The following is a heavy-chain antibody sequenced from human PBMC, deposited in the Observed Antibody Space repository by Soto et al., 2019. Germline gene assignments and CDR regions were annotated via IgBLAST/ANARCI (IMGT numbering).Heavy chain of an antibody. CDR3: ARTYCSSTSCQAHYFDY. CDR1: GGSISSSSYY. CDR2: IYYSGST. D-gene: IGHD2-2*01. J-gene: IGHJ4*02. Sequence: SETLSLTCTVSGGSISSSSYYWGWIRQPPGKGLEWIGSIYYSGSTYYNPSLKSRVTISVDTSKNQFSLKLSSVTAADTAVYYCARTYCSSTSCQAHYFDYWGQGTLVTVSS. V-gene: IGHV4-39*01.